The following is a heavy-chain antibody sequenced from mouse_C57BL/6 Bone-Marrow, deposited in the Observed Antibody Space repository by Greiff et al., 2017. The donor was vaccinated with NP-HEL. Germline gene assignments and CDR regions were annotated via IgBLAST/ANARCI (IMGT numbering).Heavy chain of an antibody. CDR1: GFTFSDYG. D-gene: IGHD1-1*01. Sequence: EVHLVESGGGLVKPGGSLPLSCAASGFTFSDYGMHWVRQAPEKGLEWVAYISSGSSTIYYAATLKGRFTIFSDNAKNSLFLQMTSLSQVYMVIFYFARLTYYGSRRWYVDVWGTETRVSVAS. J-gene: IGHJ1*03. V-gene: IGHV5-17*01. CDR3: ARLTYYGSRRWYVDV. CDR2: ISSGSSTI.